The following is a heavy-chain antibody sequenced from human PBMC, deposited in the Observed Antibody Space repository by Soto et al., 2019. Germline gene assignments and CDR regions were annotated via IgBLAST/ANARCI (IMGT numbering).Heavy chain of an antibody. V-gene: IGHV3-7*01. J-gene: IGHJ6*02. CDR3: ARDGVATSRHYYYYYGMDV. CDR2: IKQDGSEK. D-gene: IGHD5-12*01. CDR1: GFTFSSYW. Sequence: LRLSCAASGFTFSSYWMSWVRQAPGKGLEWVANIKQDGSEKYYVDSVKGRFTISRDNAKNSLYLQMNSLRAEDTAVYYCARDGVATSRHYYYYYGMDVWGQGTTVTVSS.